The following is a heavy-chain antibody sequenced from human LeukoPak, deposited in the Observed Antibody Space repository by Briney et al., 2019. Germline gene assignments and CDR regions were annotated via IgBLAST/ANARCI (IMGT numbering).Heavy chain of an antibody. D-gene: IGHD3-3*01. CDR2: ISGLNGAT. J-gene: IGHJ6*03. CDR1: GYTFDSYG. Sequence: ASVKVSCKTSGYTFDSYGISWVRQAAGQGLEWLGGISGLNGATNYAQKMQGRVIMTTDAYTTTADMELRNLTSDDTAVYYCARVIWSGYNAYMDIWGEGTPVSVSS. V-gene: IGHV1-18*01. CDR3: ARVIWSGYNAYMDI.